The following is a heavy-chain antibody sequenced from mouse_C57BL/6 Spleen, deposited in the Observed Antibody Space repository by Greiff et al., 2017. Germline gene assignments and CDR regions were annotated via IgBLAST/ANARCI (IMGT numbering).Heavy chain of an antibody. D-gene: IGHD2-3*01. CDR3: ATDGCLPYAMDY. CDR1: GFNIKDDY. Sequence: VQLQQSGAELVRPGASVKLSCTASGFNIKDDYMHWVKQRPEQGLEWIGWIDPENGDTEYASKFQGKATITADTSSNTAYLQLSSLTSEDTAVYYCATDGCLPYAMDYWGQGTSVTVSS. V-gene: IGHV14-4*01. CDR2: IDPENGDT. J-gene: IGHJ4*01.